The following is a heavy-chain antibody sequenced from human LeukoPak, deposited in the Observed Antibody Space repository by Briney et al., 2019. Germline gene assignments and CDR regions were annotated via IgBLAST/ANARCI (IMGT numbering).Heavy chain of an antibody. CDR1: GYTFASYG. V-gene: IGHV1-18*01. CDR2: ISAYNGNT. J-gene: IGHJ5*02. CDR3: ARDLRSPNWFDP. Sequence: ASVKVSCKASGYTFASYGISWVRQAPGQGLEWMGWISAYNGNTNYAQKLQGRVTMTTDTSTSTAYMELRSLRSDDTAVYYCARDLRSPNWFDPWGQGTLVTVSS. D-gene: IGHD3-10*01.